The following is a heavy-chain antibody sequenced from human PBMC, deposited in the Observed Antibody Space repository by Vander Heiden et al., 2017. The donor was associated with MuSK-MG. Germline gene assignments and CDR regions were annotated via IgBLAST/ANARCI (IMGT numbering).Heavy chain of an antibody. CDR3: AREGTEGVGY. CDR1: GGSFSGYY. V-gene: IGHV4-34*01. J-gene: IGHJ4*02. Sequence: QVQLQQWGAGLLKPSETLSLTCAVYGGSFSGYYWSWIRQHPGKGLEWIGEINHSGSTNYNPSLKSRVTISVDTSKNQFSLKLSSVTAADTAVYYCAREGTEGVGYWGQGTLGTVSA. CDR2: INHSGST. D-gene: IGHD3-3*01.